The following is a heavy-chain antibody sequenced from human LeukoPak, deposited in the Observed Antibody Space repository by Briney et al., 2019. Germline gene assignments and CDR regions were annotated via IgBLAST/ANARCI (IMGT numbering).Heavy chain of an antibody. CDR3: ATVSSSWPEVRFDP. CDR2: FDPEDGET. Sequence: ASVKVSCKVSGYTLTELSMHWVRQAPGKGLEWMGDFDPEDGETIYAQKFQGRVTMTEDTSTDTAYMELSSLRSEDTAVYYCATVSSSWPEVRFDPWGQGTLVTVSS. J-gene: IGHJ5*02. CDR1: GYTLTELS. V-gene: IGHV1-24*01. D-gene: IGHD6-13*01.